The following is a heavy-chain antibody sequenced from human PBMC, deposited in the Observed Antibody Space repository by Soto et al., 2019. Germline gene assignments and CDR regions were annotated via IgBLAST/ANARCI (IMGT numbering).Heavy chain of an antibody. J-gene: IGHJ4*02. V-gene: IGHV4-59*01. D-gene: IGHD3-22*01. CDR3: AKNPGYYYDSTGYHFDY. CDR2: IYYSGST. Sequence: ETLSLTCTVSGGSISSYYWSWIRQPPGKGLEWIGHIYYSGSTNYKSSLKSRVTISVDTSKNQFSLKLSSVTAADTAVYYCAKNPGYYYDSTGYHFDYWGQGTLVTVSS. CDR1: GGSISSYY.